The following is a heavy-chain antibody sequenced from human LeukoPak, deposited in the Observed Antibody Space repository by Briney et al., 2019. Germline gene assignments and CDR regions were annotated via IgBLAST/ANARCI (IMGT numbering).Heavy chain of an antibody. V-gene: IGHV4-59*08. CDR1: GGSINSYY. CDR3: ARYIVVVQGDWFDP. J-gene: IGHJ5*02. CDR2: IYYSGST. D-gene: IGHD3-22*01. Sequence: SETLSLTCTVSGGSINSYYWSWIRQPPGKGLEWIGYIYYSGSTNYNPSLKSRVTISVDTSKNQFSLKLSSVTAADTAVYYCARYIVVVQGDWFDPWGQGTLVTVSS.